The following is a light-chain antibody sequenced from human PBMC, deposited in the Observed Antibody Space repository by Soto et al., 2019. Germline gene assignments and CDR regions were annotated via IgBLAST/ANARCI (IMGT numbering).Light chain of an antibody. J-gene: IGKJ1*01. CDR3: QQYNNWPQT. CDR1: QSVSSN. Sequence: EIVMTQSPATLSVPPGERATLSCRASQSVSSNLAWYQQKPGLAPRLLIYGASTRATGIPARFSGSGSGIEFTLTINSLQSEDFAVYYCQQYNNWPQTFGQGTKVEI. CDR2: GAS. V-gene: IGKV3-15*01.